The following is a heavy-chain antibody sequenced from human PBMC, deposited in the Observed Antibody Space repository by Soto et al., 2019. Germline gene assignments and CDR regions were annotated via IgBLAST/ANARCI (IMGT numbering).Heavy chain of an antibody. CDR3: ASPFGVVNHNWFDP. D-gene: IGHD3-3*01. CDR1: GGTFSSYA. V-gene: IGHV1-69*06. CDR2: IIPIFGTA. Sequence: GASVKVSCKASGGTFSSYAISWVRQAPGQGLEWMGGIIPIFGTANYAQKFQGRVTITADKSTSTAYMELSSLRSEDTAVYYCASPFGVVNHNWFDPWGQGTLVTVSS. J-gene: IGHJ5*02.